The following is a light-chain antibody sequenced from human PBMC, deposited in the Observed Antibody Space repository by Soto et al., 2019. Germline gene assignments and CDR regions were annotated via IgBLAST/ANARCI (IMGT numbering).Light chain of an antibody. CDR3: QQYNNWPPDRT. CDR2: GAS. V-gene: IGKV3-15*01. CDR1: QSVSSN. J-gene: IGKJ1*01. Sequence: EIVMTQSPATLSVSPGERATLSCRASQSVSSNLAWYQQKPGQAPRLLIYGASTRATGIPARFSGSRSGTEFTLTISSLQSEDFAIYFCQQYNNWPPDRTFGQGTKGEIK.